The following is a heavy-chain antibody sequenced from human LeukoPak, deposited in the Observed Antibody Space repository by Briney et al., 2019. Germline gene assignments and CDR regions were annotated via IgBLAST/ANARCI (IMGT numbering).Heavy chain of an antibody. J-gene: IGHJ1*01. CDR3: VDPDR. CDR1: GYTFTSYA. CDR2: INPNSGGT. Sequence: ASVKVSCKASGYTFTSYAMNWVRQAPGQGLEWMGWINPNSGGTNYAQKFQGRVIMTRNTSIATAYMEVTNLRFDDTAVYYCVDPDRWGQGTLVTVSS. V-gene: IGHV1-8*02. D-gene: IGHD3-22*01.